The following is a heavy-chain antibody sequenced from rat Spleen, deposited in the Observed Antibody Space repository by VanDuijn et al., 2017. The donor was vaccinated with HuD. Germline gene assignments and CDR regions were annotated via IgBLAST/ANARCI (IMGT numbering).Heavy chain of an antibody. CDR1: GFSLTSYN. CDR3: TRDHMMVVIRD. D-gene: IGHD1-12*02. V-gene: IGHV2-30*01. CDR2: IWTGGRT. J-gene: IGHJ2*01. Sequence: QVQLKESGPGLVQSSQTLSLTCTVSGFSLTSYNVHWVRQPTGKGLEWMGLIWTGGRTEYNSILRSRLSISRDTSKNQVFLKMNSLQTDDTGTYYCTRDHMMVVIRDWGQGVMVTVSS.